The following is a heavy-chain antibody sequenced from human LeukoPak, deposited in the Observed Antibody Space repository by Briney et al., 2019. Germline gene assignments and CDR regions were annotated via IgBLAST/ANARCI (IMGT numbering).Heavy chain of an antibody. CDR2: INHSGST. V-gene: IGHV4-34*01. D-gene: IGHD3-16*01. CDR3: ARETAGGGYDY. Sequence: SETLSLTCAVYVGSFSGYYWSWIRQPPAKGLECIGEINHSGSTNYNPSLKSRVTISVDTSKNQLSLKLSSVSAADTAVYYCARETAGGGYDYWGQGTLVTVSS. J-gene: IGHJ4*02. CDR1: VGSFSGYY.